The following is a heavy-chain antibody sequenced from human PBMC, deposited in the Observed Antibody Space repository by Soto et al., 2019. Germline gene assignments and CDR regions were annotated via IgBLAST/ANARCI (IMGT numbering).Heavy chain of an antibody. CDR2: INHSGST. Sequence: PSETLSLTCAVYGGSFSGYYWSWIRQPPGKGLEWIGEINHSGSTNYNPSLKSRVTISVDTSKNQFSLKLSSVTAADTAVYYCARGIGTTAAFDIWGQGTMVTVS. CDR3: ARGIGTTAAFDI. V-gene: IGHV4-34*01. D-gene: IGHD1-1*01. J-gene: IGHJ3*02. CDR1: GGSFSGYY.